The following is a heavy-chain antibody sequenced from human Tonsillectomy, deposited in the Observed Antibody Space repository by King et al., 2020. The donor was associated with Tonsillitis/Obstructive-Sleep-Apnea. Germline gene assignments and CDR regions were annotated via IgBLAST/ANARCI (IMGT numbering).Heavy chain of an antibody. Sequence: VQLVESGAEVKKPGESLKISCKGSGYSFTNYWIGWVRQMPGKGLEFMGIIHPADSDTTYSPSFQGQVTISADKPTNTAYLQWSSLKASDTAIYYCARSPWFGDLWAFDYWAQETLVTVSS. CDR3: ARSPWFGDLWAFDY. J-gene: IGHJ4*02. V-gene: IGHV5-51*01. D-gene: IGHD3-10*01. CDR1: GYSFTNYW. CDR2: IHPADSDT.